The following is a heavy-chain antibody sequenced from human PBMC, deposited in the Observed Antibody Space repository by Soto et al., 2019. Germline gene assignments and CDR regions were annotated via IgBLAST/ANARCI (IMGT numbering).Heavy chain of an antibody. CDR1: GFTFRRYW. D-gene: IGHD6-6*01. CDR2: INGDGSST. V-gene: IGHV3-74*01. Sequence: EVQLVESGGGLVQPGGSLRLSCAASGFTFRRYWMHWVRQASGKGLVWVSRINGDGSSTSYADSVKGRFTISRDNAKNTLYLQMNSLGDEDTAVYYCVSLVERSDIAFDIWGQGTRVTVSS. J-gene: IGHJ3*02. CDR3: VSLVERSDIAFDI.